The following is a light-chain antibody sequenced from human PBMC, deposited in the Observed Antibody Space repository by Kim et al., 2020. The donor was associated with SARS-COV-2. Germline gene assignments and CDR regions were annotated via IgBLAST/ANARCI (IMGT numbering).Light chain of an antibody. CDR3: QQRNNWPRGYT. Sequence: EVVLTQSPATLSLSPGERATLSCRASQSISTYLAWYQHKPGQAPRLLIYDASNRATDIPARFSGSGSGTDFTLTISSLEPEDSAVYYCQQRNNWPRGYTFGQGTKLEI. CDR1: QSISTY. V-gene: IGKV3-11*01. CDR2: DAS. J-gene: IGKJ2*01.